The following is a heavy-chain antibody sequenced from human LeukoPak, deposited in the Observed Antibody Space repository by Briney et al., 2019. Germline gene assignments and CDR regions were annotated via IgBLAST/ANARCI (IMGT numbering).Heavy chain of an antibody. CDR1: GFTFDDYA. CDR2: ISWNSGSI. J-gene: IGHJ5*02. D-gene: IGHD4-17*01. Sequence: GGSLRLSCAASGFTFDDYAMHWVRQAPGKGLEWVSGISWNSGSIGYADSVKGRFTISRDNAKNSLYLQMNSLRAEDTALYYCAKGLATVTTSWFDPWGQGTLVTVSS. CDR3: AKGLATVTTSWFDP. V-gene: IGHV3-9*01.